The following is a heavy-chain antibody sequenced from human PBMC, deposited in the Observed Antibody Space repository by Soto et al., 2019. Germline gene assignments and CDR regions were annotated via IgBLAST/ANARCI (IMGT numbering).Heavy chain of an antibody. V-gene: IGHV1-8*01. Sequence: GASVKVSCKASGYTFTSYDINWVRQATGQGLEWMGWMNPNSGNTGYAQKFQGRVTMTRNTSISTAYMELSSLRSEDTAVYYCARGSHVLRFLEWLPYFDYWGQGTLVTVSS. J-gene: IGHJ4*02. CDR3: ARGSHVLRFLEWLPYFDY. D-gene: IGHD3-3*01. CDR1: GYTFTSYD. CDR2: MNPNSGNT.